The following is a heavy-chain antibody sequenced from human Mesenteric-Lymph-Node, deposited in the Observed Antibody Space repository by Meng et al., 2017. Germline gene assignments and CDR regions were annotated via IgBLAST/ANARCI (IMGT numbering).Heavy chain of an antibody. J-gene: IGHJ5*02. D-gene: IGHD2-2*01. V-gene: IGHV1-2*02. Sequence: ASVKVSCKASGYTFTGYYMHWVRQAPGQGREWMGWINPNSGGTNYAQKFQGRVTMTRDTSISTAYMELSRLRSDDTAVYYCAREGTSTNWFDPWGQGTLVTVSS. CDR3: AREGTSTNWFDP. CDR1: GYTFTGYY. CDR2: INPNSGGT.